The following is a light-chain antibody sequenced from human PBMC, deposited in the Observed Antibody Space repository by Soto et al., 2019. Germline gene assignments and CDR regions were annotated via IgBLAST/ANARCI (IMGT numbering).Light chain of an antibody. CDR3: CSYAGSRTYV. Sequence: QSALTQPASVSGSPGQSITISCTGTSSDVGSYNLVSWYQQHPGKAPNLMIYEGSKRPSGVSNRFSGSKSGNTASLTISGLQDEDEDDYYCCSYAGSRTYVFGTGTKLTVL. V-gene: IGLV2-23*01. CDR1: SSDVGSYNL. CDR2: EGS. J-gene: IGLJ1*01.